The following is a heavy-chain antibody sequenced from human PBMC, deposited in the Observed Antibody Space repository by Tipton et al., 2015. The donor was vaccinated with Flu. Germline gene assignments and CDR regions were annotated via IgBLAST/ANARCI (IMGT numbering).Heavy chain of an antibody. CDR3: ARRGSSTTWPI. V-gene: IGHV4-59*01. D-gene: IGHD2/OR15-2a*01. J-gene: IGHJ4*02. Sequence: TLSLTCTVSGGSINNYYWSWIRQPPGKGLEWIGYIFYSGSTNYNPSLDSRVTMPLDTSKNQFSLKLSSVTAADTAVYYCARRGSSTTWPIWGQGTLVTVSS. CDR2: IFYSGST. CDR1: GGSINNYY.